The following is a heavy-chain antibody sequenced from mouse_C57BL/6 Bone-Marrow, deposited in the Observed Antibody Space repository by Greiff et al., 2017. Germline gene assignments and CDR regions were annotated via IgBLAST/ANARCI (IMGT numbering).Heavy chain of an antibody. D-gene: IGHD6-1*01. CDR2: INPSSGYT. CDR1: GYTFTSYW. Sequence: QVQLQQSGAELAKPGASVTLSCKASGYTFTSYWMHWVKQRPGQGLEWIGYINPSSGYTKYNQKFKDKATLTADKYSSTAYMQLSSLTYEDSAVYYWAPLGDYFDYGGQGTTLTVSS. CDR3: APLGDYFDY. V-gene: IGHV1-7*01. J-gene: IGHJ2*01.